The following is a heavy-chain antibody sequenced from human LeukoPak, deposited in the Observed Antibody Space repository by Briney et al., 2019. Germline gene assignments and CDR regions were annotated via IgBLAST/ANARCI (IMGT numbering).Heavy chain of an antibody. Sequence: PGGSLRLSCAASGFTVSSNYMSWVRQAPGKGLEWVSVIYSGGTTYYADSVKGRFTISRDNSKNTLYLQMNSLRAEDTAVSYCARDSSGLTYFDYWGQGTLVTVSS. D-gene: IGHD3-22*01. V-gene: IGHV3-66*01. J-gene: IGHJ4*02. CDR2: IYSGGTT. CDR3: ARDSSGLTYFDY. CDR1: GFTVSSNY.